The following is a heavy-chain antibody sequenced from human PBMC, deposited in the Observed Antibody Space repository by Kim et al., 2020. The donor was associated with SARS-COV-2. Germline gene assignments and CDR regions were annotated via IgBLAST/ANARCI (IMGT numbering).Heavy chain of an antibody. V-gene: IGHV1-46*01. J-gene: IGHJ6*02. CDR1: GYTFTSYY. CDR3: ARWGNLVSGYYYDFWSGYYTDYYGMDV. Sequence: ASVKVSCKASGYTFTSYYMHWVRQAPGQGLEWMGIINPSGGSTSYAQKFQGRVTMTRDTSTSTVYMELSSLRSEDTAVYYCARWGNLVSGYYYDFWSGYYTDYYGMDVWGQGTTVTVSS. D-gene: IGHD3-3*01. CDR2: INPSGGST.